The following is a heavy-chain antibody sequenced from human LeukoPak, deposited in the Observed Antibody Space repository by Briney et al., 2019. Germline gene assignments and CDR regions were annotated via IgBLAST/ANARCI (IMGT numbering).Heavy chain of an antibody. J-gene: IGHJ4*02. D-gene: IGHD2-15*01. CDR1: AFTFSSYS. CDR2: ISSSSSYI. V-gene: IGHV3-21*01. CDR3: ARDPYCSGGSCPFDY. Sequence: GGSLRLSCAASAFTFSSYSMNWVRQAPGKGLEWVSSISSSSSYIYYADSVKGRFTISRDNAKNSLYLQMNSLRAEDTAVYYCARDPYCSGGSCPFDYWGQGTLVTVSS.